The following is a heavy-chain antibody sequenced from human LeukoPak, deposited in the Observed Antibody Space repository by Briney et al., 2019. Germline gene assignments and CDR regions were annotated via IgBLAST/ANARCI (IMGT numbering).Heavy chain of an antibody. CDR1: GYSLSELS. D-gene: IGHD2-8*01. CDR3: AAGGVYDLLDN. Sequence: ASVKVSCKVSGYSLSELSMHWVRQAPGNGLEWMGGFDPENGEAVYAQKFQGRVTMTEDTSTDTSYMELNSLKSEDTAVYYCAAGGVYDLLDNWGQGTLVTVSS. J-gene: IGHJ4*02. V-gene: IGHV1-24*01. CDR2: FDPENGEA.